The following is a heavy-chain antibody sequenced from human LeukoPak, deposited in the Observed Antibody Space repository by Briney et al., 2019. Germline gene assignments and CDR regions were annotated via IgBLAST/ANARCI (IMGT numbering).Heavy chain of an antibody. CDR1: GFSFSSYN. CDR3: ARDPYSGTYGDTYYYYMDV. CDR2: ITSSSTYT. D-gene: IGHD1-26*01. V-gene: IGHV3-21*01. Sequence: PGGSLRLSCAASGFSFSSYNMNWVRQAPGKGLEWVSSITSSSTYTFYADSVKGRFTISRDNARNSLYLQMNSLGAEDTAVYYCARDPYSGTYGDTYYYYMDVWGKGTTVTISS. J-gene: IGHJ6*03.